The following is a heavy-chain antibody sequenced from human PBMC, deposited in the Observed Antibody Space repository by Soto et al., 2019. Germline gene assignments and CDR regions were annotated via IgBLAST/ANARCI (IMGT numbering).Heavy chain of an antibody. CDR3: VRDWEAAGPFDY. V-gene: IGHV1-18*01. Sequence: GASVKVSCKASGYTFTSYGISWVRQAPGQGLEWMGWISAYNGNTNYAQKLQGRVTMTTDTSTSTAYMELRSLRSDDTAVYYCVRDWEAAGPFDYWGQGILVTVS. CDR2: ISAYNGNT. D-gene: IGHD6-13*01. J-gene: IGHJ4*02. CDR1: GYTFTSYG.